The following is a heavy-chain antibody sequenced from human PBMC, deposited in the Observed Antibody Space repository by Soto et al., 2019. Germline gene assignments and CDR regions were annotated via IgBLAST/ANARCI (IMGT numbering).Heavy chain of an antibody. CDR3: VRGDGDYYDGNGYLGRH. D-gene: IGHD3-22*01. J-gene: IGHJ4*02. Sequence: GGSLRLSCAASGFTFSSYSMNWVRQAPGKGLEWVSYISSSSSTIYYADPVKGRFTISRDNAKNSLYLQMNSLRAEDTAVYYCVRGDGDYYDGNGYLGRHWGQGTLVTVSS. CDR1: GFTFSSYS. CDR2: ISSSSSTI. V-gene: IGHV3-48*01.